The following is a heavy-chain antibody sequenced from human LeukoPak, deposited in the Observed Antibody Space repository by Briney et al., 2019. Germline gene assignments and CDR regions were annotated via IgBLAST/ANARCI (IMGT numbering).Heavy chain of an antibody. V-gene: IGHV4-59*01. D-gene: IGHD2-8*01. J-gene: IGHJ6*03. CDR1: DDSMNNYY. Sequence: SETLSLTCSVSDDSMNNYYWSWLRQSPGKGLEWIGNVYYRGTTNYNPSLKNRVTIAVDTSKKQVSLKVTAMTAADTAVYYCARVNSDCSNEICNVGYYYYMDVWGKGTTVTVSS. CDR2: VYYRGTT. CDR3: ARVNSDCSNEICNVGYYYYMDV.